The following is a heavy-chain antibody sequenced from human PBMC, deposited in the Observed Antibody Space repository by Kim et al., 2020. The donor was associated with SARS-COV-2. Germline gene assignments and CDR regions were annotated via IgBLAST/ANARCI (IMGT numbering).Heavy chain of an antibody. D-gene: IGHD2-15*01. CDR1: GFTFSSYD. CDR3: ARGGSGGPYCSGGSCYSLYYYGMDV. V-gene: IGHV3-13*04. J-gene: IGHJ6*02. CDR2: IGTAGDT. Sequence: GGSLRLSCAASGFTFSSYDMHWVRQATGKGLEWVSAIGTAGDTYYPGSVKGRFTISRENAKNSLYLQMNSLRAGDTAVYYCARGGSGGPYCSGGSCYSLYYYGMDVWGQGTTVTVSS.